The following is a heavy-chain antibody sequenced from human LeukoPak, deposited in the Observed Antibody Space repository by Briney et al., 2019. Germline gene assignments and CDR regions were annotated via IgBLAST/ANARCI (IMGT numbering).Heavy chain of an antibody. CDR2: INHSGST. CDR1: GGSFSGYY. D-gene: IGHD2-15*01. V-gene: IGHV4-34*01. J-gene: IGHJ4*02. CDR3: ARIPWLGYCSGGSCYSY. Sequence: SETLSLTCAVYGGSFSGYYWSWIRQPPGKGLEWIGEINHSGSTNYNPSLKSRVTISVDTSKNQFSLKLSSVTAADTAVYYCARIPWLGYCSGGSCYSYWGQGTLVTVSS.